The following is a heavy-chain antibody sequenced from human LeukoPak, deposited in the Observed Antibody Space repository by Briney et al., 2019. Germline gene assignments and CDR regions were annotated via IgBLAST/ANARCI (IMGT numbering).Heavy chain of an antibody. V-gene: IGHV3-23*01. CDR1: GFTFSSYG. J-gene: IGHJ4*02. CDR3: ARHSASGSYYTYNFDY. D-gene: IGHD3-10*01. Sequence: GGTLRLSCAASGFTFSSYGMSWVRQAPGKGLEWVSAISGSGGSTYYADSVKGRFTISRDNVKGSLYLQMNSLRAEDTAVFYCARHSASGSYYTYNFDYWGQGTQVTVSS. CDR2: ISGSGGST.